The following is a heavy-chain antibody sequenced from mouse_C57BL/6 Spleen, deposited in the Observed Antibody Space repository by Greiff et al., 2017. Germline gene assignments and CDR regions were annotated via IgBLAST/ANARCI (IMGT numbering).Heavy chain of an antibody. CDR1: GYTFTDYE. V-gene: IGHV1-15*01. CDR2: IDPETGGT. J-gene: IGHJ2*01. Sequence: SGAELVRPGASVTLSCKASGYTFTDYEMHWVKQTPVHGLEWIGAIDPETGGTAYNQKFKGKAILTADKSSSTAYMELRSLTSEDSAVYYCTRDGTDYWGQGTTLTVSS. CDR3: TRDGTDY. D-gene: IGHD4-1*01.